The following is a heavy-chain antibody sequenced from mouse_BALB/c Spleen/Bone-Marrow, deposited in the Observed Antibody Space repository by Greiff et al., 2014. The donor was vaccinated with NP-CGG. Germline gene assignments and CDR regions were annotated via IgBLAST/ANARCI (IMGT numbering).Heavy chain of an antibody. V-gene: IGHV14-3*02. CDR1: GFNIKDTY. Sequence: VQLKESGGELVKPGASVKLSCTASGFNIKDTYMHWVKQRPEQGLGWIGRIDPANGNTKYDPKFQGKATITADTSSNTAYLQLSSLTSEDTAVYYCANYYYGYYFDSWGQGTTLTVSS. CDR3: ANYYYGYYFDS. CDR2: IDPANGNT. J-gene: IGHJ2*01. D-gene: IGHD1-1*01.